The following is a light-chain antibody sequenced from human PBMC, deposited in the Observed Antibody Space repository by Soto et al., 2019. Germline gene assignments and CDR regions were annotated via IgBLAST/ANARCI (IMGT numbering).Light chain of an antibody. V-gene: IGKV1-9*01. Sequence: DIQLTQSPSFLSASVVDRVTITCRARQGSSSYLAWYQQKAGKAPNLQIYAASTLQSGVPSRFSGSGSGTEFNLKISSLQAEDLATYYCQQLKSYPLTFGGGTKVEIK. CDR1: QGSSSY. J-gene: IGKJ4*02. CDR3: QQLKSYPLT. CDR2: AAS.